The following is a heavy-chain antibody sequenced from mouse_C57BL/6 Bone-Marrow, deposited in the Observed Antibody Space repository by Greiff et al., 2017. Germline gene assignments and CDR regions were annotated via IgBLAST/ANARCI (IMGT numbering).Heavy chain of an antibody. CDR3: TRAIYYGSSLDY. D-gene: IGHD1-1*01. V-gene: IGHV1-15*01. J-gene: IGHJ2*01. Sequence: VQLQQSGAELVRPGASVTLSCKASGYTFTDYEMHWVKQTPVHGLEWIGAIDPETGGTADNQKFKGKAILTADKSSSTAYMELRSLTSEDSAVYYCTRAIYYGSSLDYWGQGTTLTVSS. CDR1: GYTFTDYE. CDR2: IDPETGGT.